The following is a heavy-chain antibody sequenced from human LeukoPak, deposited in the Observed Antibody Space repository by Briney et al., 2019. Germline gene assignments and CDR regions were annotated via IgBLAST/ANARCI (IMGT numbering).Heavy chain of an antibody. J-gene: IGHJ3*02. D-gene: IGHD6-13*01. CDR1: GGSFSGYY. V-gene: IGHV4-34*01. CDR2: INHSGST. CDR3: ARGGGYDAFDI. Sequence: DPSETLSLTCAVYGGSFSGYYWSWIRQPPGKGLEWIGEINHSGSTNYNPSLKSRVTISVDTSKSQFSLKLSSVTAADTAVYYCARGGGYDAFDIWGQGTMVTVSS.